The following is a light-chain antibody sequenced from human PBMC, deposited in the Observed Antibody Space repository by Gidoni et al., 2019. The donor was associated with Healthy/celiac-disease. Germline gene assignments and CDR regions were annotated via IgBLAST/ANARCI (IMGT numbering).Light chain of an antibody. V-gene: IGKV3-11*01. J-gene: IGKJ4*01. Sequence: EIVLTQSPATLSLSPGERATLSRRASQSVSSYLAWYQQKPGQAHRLLIYDASNRATGIPARFSGSGSGTDFTLTISRLEPEDFAVYYCQHRSNWLTFXGXTKVEIK. CDR1: QSVSSY. CDR2: DAS. CDR3: QHRSNWLT.